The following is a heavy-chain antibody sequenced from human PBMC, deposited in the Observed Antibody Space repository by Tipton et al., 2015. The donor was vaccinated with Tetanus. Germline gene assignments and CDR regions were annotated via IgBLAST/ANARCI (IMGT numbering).Heavy chain of an antibody. D-gene: IGHD3-9*01. CDR3: ARSLVDTLGVYYAILTGYYNDY. V-gene: IGHV5-51*01. Sequence: QLVQSGPEVKKPGGSLKISCKGSGYSFTSYWIGWVRQMPGKGLEWMGIIYPGDSDTRYSPSFQGQVTISADKSISTAYLQWSSLKASDAAMYYCARSLVDTLGVYYAILTGYYNDYWGQGPLVTVSS. CDR1: GYSFTSYW. CDR2: IYPGDSDT. J-gene: IGHJ4*02.